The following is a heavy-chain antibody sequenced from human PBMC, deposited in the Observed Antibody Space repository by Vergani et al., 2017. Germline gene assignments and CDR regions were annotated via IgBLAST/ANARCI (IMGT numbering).Heavy chain of an antibody. V-gene: IGHV3-33*01. CDR3: VRDINGMVRDPGFFDY. CDR2: IWYDGSNK. Sequence: QVQLVESGGGMVQPGRSLRLSCAASGFTFSSFGMHWVRQAPGTGLEWVAVIWYDGSNKYYVDSVKGRFTISRDNSKNTLYLQMNSLRAEDTAVYYCVRDINGMVRDPGFFDYWGQGTLVTVSS. CDR1: GFTFSSFG. D-gene: IGHD3-10*01. J-gene: IGHJ4*02.